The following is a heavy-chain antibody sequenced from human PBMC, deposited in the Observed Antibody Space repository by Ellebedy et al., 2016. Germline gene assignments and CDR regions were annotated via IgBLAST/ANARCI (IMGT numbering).Heavy chain of an antibody. CDR2: IWYDGSNK. V-gene: IGHV3-33*01. D-gene: IGHD6-19*01. J-gene: IGHJ3*02. CDR3: ARMGSSGGRDAFDI. CDR1: GFTFSSYG. Sequence: GGSLRLSCAASGFTFSSYGMHWVRQAPGKGLEWVAVIWYDGSNKYYADSVKGRFTISRDNSKNTLYLQMNSLRAEDTAVYYCARMGSSGGRDAFDIWGQGTMVTVSS.